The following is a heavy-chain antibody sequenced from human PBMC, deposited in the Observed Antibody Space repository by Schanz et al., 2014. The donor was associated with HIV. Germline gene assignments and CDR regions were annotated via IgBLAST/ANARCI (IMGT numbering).Heavy chain of an antibody. CDR1: GFTFSNYG. D-gene: IGHD2-15*01. Sequence: EQLVESGGGVVQPGRSLRLSCAASGFTFSNYGMHWVRQAPGKGLEWVSSISGSGVSTFYAGSVKGRFAISRDKSKNTLYLQMNSLRVEDTAVYYCAKVVRFAMVTAPYYFDSWGQGTLVTVSS. CDR2: ISGSGVST. CDR3: AKVVRFAMVTAPYYFDS. J-gene: IGHJ4*02. V-gene: IGHV3-23*04.